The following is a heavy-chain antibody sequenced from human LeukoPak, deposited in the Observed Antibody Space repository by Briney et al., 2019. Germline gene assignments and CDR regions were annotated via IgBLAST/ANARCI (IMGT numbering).Heavy chain of an antibody. J-gene: IGHJ3*02. CDR3: AKDTGRPTDAITMEDNAFDI. D-gene: IGHD3-3*01. Sequence: GGSLRLSCAASGFTFSSYNMNWVRQAPGKGLEWVSGISWSSGIIGYADSVKGRFTISRDNAKNSLYLQMDSLRAEDTALYYCAKDTGRPTDAITMEDNAFDIWGQGTMVTVSS. CDR2: ISWSSGII. CDR1: GFTFSSYN. V-gene: IGHV3-9*01.